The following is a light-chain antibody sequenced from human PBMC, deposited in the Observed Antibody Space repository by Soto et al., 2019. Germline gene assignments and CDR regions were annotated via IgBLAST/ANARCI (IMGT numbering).Light chain of an antibody. J-gene: IGLJ2*01. Sequence: QSALTQPASVSGFPGQSITISCTGTSRNVGGYNYVSWYQQHPGKAPKLMIYDVINRPSGVSNRFSGSKSGNTASLTISGLQAEDEADYYCSSYTSSSTRVFGGGTKLTVL. CDR3: SSYTSSSTRV. CDR2: DVI. CDR1: SRNVGGYNY. V-gene: IGLV2-14*01.